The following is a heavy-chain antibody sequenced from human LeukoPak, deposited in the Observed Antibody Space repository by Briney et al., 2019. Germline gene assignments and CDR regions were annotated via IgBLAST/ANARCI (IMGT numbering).Heavy chain of an antibody. CDR1: GGSISGDY. J-gene: IGHJ5*02. CDR3: ARHRPGERRFDP. V-gene: IGHV4-59*08. D-gene: IGHD3-16*01. CDR2: INYSGNT. Sequence: SETLSLTCTVSGGSISGDYWSWIRQPPGKGLEWIGYINYSGNTNSNPSLKRRVKISVDTSKNQFSLKLSSVTAADTAVYYCARHRPGERRFDPWGQGTLVTVSS.